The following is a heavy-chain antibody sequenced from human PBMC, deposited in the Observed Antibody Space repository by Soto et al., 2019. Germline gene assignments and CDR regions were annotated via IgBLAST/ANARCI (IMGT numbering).Heavy chain of an antibody. D-gene: IGHD4-4*01. CDR3: ARVGSKSFYYATDV. CDR1: GGSISSGSYY. CDR2: ICTGGTT. J-gene: IGHJ6*02. Sequence: SETLSLTCTVSGGSISSGSYYWDWIRQPPGQGLEWIGYICTGGTTKYNPSLKSRVTMSVDTSKTQFSLKLTSVTAADTAVYYCARVGSKSFYYATDVWGQGTTVTVSS. V-gene: IGHV4-61*01.